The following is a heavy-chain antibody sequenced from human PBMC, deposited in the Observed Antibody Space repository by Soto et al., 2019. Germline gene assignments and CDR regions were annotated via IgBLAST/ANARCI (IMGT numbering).Heavy chain of an antibody. CDR3: ARDTRPANKEDYYYGMDV. J-gene: IGHJ6*02. V-gene: IGHV3-33*01. D-gene: IGHD6-6*01. Sequence: QVQLVESGGGVVQPGRSLRLSCAASGFTFSSYGMHWVREAPGKGLEWVAVIWYDGSNKYYADSVKGRFTISRDNSKNTLYLQMNSLRAEDTAVYYCARDTRPANKEDYYYGMDVWGQGTTVTVSS. CDR2: IWYDGSNK. CDR1: GFTFSSYG.